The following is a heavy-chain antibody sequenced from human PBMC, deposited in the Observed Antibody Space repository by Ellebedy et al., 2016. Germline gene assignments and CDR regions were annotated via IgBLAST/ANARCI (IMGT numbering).Heavy chain of an antibody. V-gene: IGHV3-21*01. CDR2: ISSSSSYI. J-gene: IGHJ4*02. CDR3: ARSPGKNYYDSSGYLDY. Sequence: GESLKISXAASGFTFSSYSMNWVRQAPGKGLEWVSSISSSSSYIYYADSVKGRFIISRDNAKNSLYLQMNSLRAEDTAVYYCARSPGKNYYDSSGYLDYWGQGTLVIVSP. D-gene: IGHD3-22*01. CDR1: GFTFSSYS.